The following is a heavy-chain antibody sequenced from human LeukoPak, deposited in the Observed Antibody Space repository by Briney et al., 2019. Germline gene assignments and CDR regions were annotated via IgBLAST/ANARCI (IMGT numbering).Heavy chain of an antibody. V-gene: IGHV4-39*01. CDR1: GGSISSSSYY. CDR3: ARLQEVEMATIGLDAFDI. D-gene: IGHD5-24*01. J-gene: IGHJ3*02. CDR2: IYYSGST. Sequence: SETLSLTCTVSGGSISSSSYYWGWIRQPPGKGLEWIGSIYYSGSTYYNPSLKSRVTISVDTSKNQFSLKLSSVTAADTAVYYCARLQEVEMATIGLDAFDIWGQGTMVTVSS.